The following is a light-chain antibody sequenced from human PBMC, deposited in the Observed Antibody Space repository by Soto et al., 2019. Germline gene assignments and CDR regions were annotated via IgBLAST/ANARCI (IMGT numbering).Light chain of an antibody. CDR3: QKYSGSPWT. V-gene: IGKV1-27*01. Sequence: DIQMTQSPSSLSASVGDRVTIACRASQGINNYLAWYQHKPGKVPQILIFAASTLPSGVPSRFSGSGSGTDFTLTISRLQPEDVAIYYCQKYSGSPWTFGQGTKVEIK. J-gene: IGKJ1*01. CDR2: AAS. CDR1: QGINNY.